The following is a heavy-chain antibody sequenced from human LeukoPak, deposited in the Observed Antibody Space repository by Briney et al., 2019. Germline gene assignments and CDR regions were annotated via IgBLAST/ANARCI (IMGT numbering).Heavy chain of an antibody. J-gene: IGHJ6*03. CDR2: IYYSGST. CDR1: GGSISSGGYY. Sequence: SQTLSLTCTVSGGSISSGGYYWSWIRQHPGKGLEWIGYIYYSGSTYYSPSLKSRVTISVDTSKNQFSLKLSSVTAADTAVYYCARTPTTLTTGYYMDVWGKGTTVTVSS. V-gene: IGHV4-31*03. CDR3: ARTPTTLTTGYYMDV. D-gene: IGHD4-17*01.